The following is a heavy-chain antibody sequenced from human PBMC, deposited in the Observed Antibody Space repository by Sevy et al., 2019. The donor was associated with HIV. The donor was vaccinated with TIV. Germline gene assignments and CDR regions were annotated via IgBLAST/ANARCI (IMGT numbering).Heavy chain of an antibody. Sequence: SETLSLTCTVSGGSVSSGSYYWSWIRQRPGKGLEWIRYIYYSGSPNYNPSLKSRVTITVDTSKNQFSLKLSSVTAADTVVYYCARDRGGGMVYAIGDDYYYYGMDVWGQGTTVTVSS. D-gene: IGHD2-8*01. CDR1: GGSVSSGSYY. J-gene: IGHJ6*02. CDR2: IYYSGSP. CDR3: ARDRGGGMVYAIGDDYYYYGMDV. V-gene: IGHV4-61*01.